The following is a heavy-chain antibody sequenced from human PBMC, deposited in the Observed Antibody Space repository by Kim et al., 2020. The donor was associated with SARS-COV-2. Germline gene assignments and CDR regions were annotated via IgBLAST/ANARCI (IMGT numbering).Heavy chain of an antibody. D-gene: IGHD3-22*01. CDR3: ASPGSSHDSSGYFYQL. Sequence: SETLSLTCTVSGASIRSYYWTWIRQAPGKGLEWIGNAFYIGNTDYNPSLRSRVTMSVDRSKNQFSLRLSSVTAADTAVYYFASPGSSHDSSGYFYQLWG. CDR1: GASIRSYY. CDR2: AFYIGNT. V-gene: IGHV4-59*01. J-gene: IGHJ1*01.